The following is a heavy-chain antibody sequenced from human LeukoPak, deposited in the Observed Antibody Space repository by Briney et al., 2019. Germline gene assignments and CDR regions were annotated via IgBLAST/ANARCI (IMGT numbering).Heavy chain of an antibody. CDR1: GGSISSSSYY. V-gene: IGHV4-39*07. D-gene: IGHD1-26*01. CDR2: IYYSGST. Sequence: SETLSLTCTVSGGSISSSSYYWGWIRQPPGKGLEWIGSIYYSGSTYYNPSLKSRVTISVDTSKNQFSLKLSSVTAADTAVYYCARVSRSGSRYYFDYWGQGTLVTVSS. J-gene: IGHJ4*02. CDR3: ARVSRSGSRYYFDY.